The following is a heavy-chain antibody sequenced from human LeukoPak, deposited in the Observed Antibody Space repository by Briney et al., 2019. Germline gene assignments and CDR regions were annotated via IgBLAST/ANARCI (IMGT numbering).Heavy chain of an antibody. CDR2: IYHSEST. Sequence: PSETLSLTCAVSGGSIRSGGYSWSWLRQPPGKGLEWIGYIYHSESTYYNPSLKSRVTISVDRSKNQFSLRLGSVTAADTAVYYCARNGSSGYYLAYWGQGTLVTVSS. J-gene: IGHJ4*02. V-gene: IGHV4-30-2*01. CDR3: ARNGSSGYYLAY. D-gene: IGHD3-22*01. CDR1: GGSIRSGGYS.